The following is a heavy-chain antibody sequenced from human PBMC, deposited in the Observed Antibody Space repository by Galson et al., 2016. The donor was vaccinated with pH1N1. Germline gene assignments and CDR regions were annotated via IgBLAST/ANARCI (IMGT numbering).Heavy chain of an antibody. CDR1: GDTFRTHT. D-gene: IGHD6-6*01. CDR3: VSGGQLVRYFDF. J-gene: IGHJ4*02. CDR2: ITPAFGTA. V-gene: IGHV1-69*08. Sequence: SVKVSCKASGDTFRTHTFNWVRQAPGQGLEWMGRITPAFGTADYAQKFQGRVAVTADKTTSTVYMEMLSLKSDDTAVYYCVSGGQLVRYFDFWCQGTLVVVSS.